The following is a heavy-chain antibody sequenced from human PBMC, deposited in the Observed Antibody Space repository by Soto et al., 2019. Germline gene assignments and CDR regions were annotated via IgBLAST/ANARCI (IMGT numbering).Heavy chain of an antibody. CDR3: ARDQGNDILTGPSDALDI. V-gene: IGHV3-30-3*01. CDR2: ISYDGSNK. CDR1: GFTFSSYA. D-gene: IGHD3-9*01. Sequence: GGSMRLSCAASGFTFSSYAMHWVRQAPGKGLEWVAVISYDGSNKYYADSVKGRFTISRDNSKNTLYLQMNSLRAEDTAVYYCARDQGNDILTGPSDALDIWGQGTMVTVSS. J-gene: IGHJ3*02.